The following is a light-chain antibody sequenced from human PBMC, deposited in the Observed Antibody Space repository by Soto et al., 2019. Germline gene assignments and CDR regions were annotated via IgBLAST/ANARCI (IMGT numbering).Light chain of an antibody. CDR3: QQYNSYS. Sequence: DIQITQSPSSLSASVGDRVTITCRASLPISNYLAWYQQKPGTAPKVLIYHASNLQSGVPSRFSGSGSGTEFTLTISSLQPDDFATYYCQQYNSYSFGQGTKVDIK. CDR2: HAS. V-gene: IGKV1-5*01. CDR1: LPISNY. J-gene: IGKJ1*01.